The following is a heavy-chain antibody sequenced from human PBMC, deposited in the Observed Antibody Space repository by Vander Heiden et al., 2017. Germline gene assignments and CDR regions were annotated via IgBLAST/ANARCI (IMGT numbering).Heavy chain of an antibody. CDR3: ARYDGSTTGGWLDP. CDR1: GYSISSNYW. J-gene: IGHJ5*02. Sequence: QVQLQESGPGLVKPSDTLSLTCAVPGYSISSNYWWGWIRQPPGKGLEWIGYIYHSGSTDYNPSLKSRVTMSVDTSKNQFSLKLSSVTAVDTAVYYCARYDGSTTGGWLDPWGQGTLVTVSS. D-gene: IGHD3-22*01. CDR2: IYHSGST. V-gene: IGHV4-28*01.